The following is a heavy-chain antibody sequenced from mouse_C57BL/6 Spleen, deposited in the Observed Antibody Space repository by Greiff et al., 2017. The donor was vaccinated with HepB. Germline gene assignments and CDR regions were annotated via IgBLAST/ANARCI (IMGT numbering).Heavy chain of an antibody. CDR3: ARGGGNHFDY. CDR2: ISSGGSYT. Sequence: DVKLVESGGDLVKPGGSLKLSCAASGFTFSSYGMSWVRQTPDKRLEWVATISSGGSYTYYPDSVKGRFTISRDNAKNTLYLQMSSLKSEDTAMYYCARGGGNHFDYWGQGTTLTVSS. J-gene: IGHJ2*01. CDR1: GFTFSSYG. D-gene: IGHD1-1*02. V-gene: IGHV5-6*02.